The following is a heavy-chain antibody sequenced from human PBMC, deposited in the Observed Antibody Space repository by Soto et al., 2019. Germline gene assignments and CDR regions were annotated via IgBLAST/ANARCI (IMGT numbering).Heavy chain of an antibody. J-gene: IGHJ4*02. V-gene: IGHV1-69*01. CDR1: GDLFNNHA. CDR2: ISPLFSTT. CDR3: AASPAIAAAGDFMF. Sequence: QVQLVQSGAEVKEPGSSVKVSCKASGDLFNNHAFNWVRQAPGQGLEWMGRISPLFSTTNYAQKFQGRVTIGADELTTIVYLEGNNLESDDTAMYSCAASPAIAAAGDFMFWGQGTLVSVSP. D-gene: IGHD6-13*01.